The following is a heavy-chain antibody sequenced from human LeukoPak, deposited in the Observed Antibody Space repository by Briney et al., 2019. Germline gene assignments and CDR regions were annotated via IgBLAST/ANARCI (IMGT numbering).Heavy chain of an antibody. CDR3: ARNPEMATTVFDY. D-gene: IGHD5-24*01. Sequence: ASVKVSCKASGYTFTGYYMHWVRQAPGQGLEWMGWINPNSGGTNYAQKFQGRVTMTRDTSISTAYMELSRLRSDDTAVYYCARNPEMATTVFDYWGQGTLVTVSS. J-gene: IGHJ4*02. V-gene: IGHV1-2*02. CDR1: GYTFTGYY. CDR2: INPNSGGT.